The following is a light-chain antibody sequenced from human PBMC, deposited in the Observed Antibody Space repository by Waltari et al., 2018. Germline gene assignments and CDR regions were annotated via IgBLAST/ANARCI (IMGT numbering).Light chain of an antibody. V-gene: IGLV3-21*02. Sequence: SYVLTQPPSVSVAPGQTATTTCGGDHIETKHVHLYQQKPGQAPLLVVYDDYVRPSGIPDRFSGTTSGNTATLTISRVEAGGEADYYCQVWDDSSNHWVFGGGTKLTVL. CDR3: QVWDDSSNHWV. J-gene: IGLJ3*02. CDR2: DDY. CDR1: HIETKH.